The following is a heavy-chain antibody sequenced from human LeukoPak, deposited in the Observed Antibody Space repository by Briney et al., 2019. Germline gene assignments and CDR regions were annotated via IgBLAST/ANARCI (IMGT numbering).Heavy chain of an antibody. J-gene: IGHJ4*02. CDR2: ISYDGSNK. D-gene: IGHD2-2*01. Sequence: GGSLRLSCAASGFTSSSYAMHWVRQAPGKGLEWVAVISYDGSNKYYADSVKGRFTISRDNSKNTLYLQMNSLRAEDTAVYYCARVISSFDYWGQGTLVTVSS. V-gene: IGHV3-30-3*01. CDR1: GFTSSSYA. CDR3: ARVISSFDY.